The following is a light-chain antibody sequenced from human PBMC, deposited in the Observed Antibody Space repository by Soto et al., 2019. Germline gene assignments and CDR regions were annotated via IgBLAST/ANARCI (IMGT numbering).Light chain of an antibody. CDR1: QNIIKS. V-gene: IGKV1-39*01. CDR3: QQNFIKPWT. Sequence: DIQMTQSPSSLSASVGDKITITCRASQNIIKSLNWYQQKPGKAPNLLINTASSLQSEVPARFSGGGSGTDFTLTISSLQPEDFATYFCQQNFIKPWTFGQGTKVDI. CDR2: TAS. J-gene: IGKJ1*01.